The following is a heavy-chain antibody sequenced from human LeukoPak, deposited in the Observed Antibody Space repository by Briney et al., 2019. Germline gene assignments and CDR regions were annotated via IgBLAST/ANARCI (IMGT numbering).Heavy chain of an antibody. D-gene: IGHD5-18*01. CDR3: AKLSGHSYGYGHHLDF. J-gene: IGHJ4*02. V-gene: IGHV3-23*01. CDR1: GFTFSTYA. CDR2: ITGNGAST. Sequence: PGRSLRLSCAASGFTFSTYAMTWVRQAPGKGLEWVSAITGNGASTYYADSVKGRFTISRDNSKNTLYLQMNSLRGEDTAVYNCAKLSGHSYGYGHHLDFWGQGSLVTVSS.